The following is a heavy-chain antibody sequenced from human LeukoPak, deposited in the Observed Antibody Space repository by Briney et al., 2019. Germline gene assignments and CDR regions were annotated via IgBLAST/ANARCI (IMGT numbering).Heavy chain of an antibody. Sequence: PGGSLRLSCAASGFTFSDYAMHWVRQAPGKGLEYVSVISSNGGSTYYADSVKGRFTISRDNSKNTLYLQMGSLRADDTAVYYCARALAVTGYYYGMDVWGQGTTVTVSS. CDR1: GFTFSDYA. CDR3: ARALAVTGYYYGMDV. CDR2: ISSNGGST. V-gene: IGHV3-64*02. D-gene: IGHD4-11*01. J-gene: IGHJ6*02.